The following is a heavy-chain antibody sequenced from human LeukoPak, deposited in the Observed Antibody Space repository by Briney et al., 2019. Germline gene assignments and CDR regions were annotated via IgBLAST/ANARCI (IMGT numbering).Heavy chain of an antibody. D-gene: IGHD6-19*01. Sequence: ASVKVSCKASGGTFSSYAISWVRQAPGQGLEWMGGIIPIFGTANYAQKFQGRVTITADESTSTVYMELSSLRSEDTAVYYCARTGAGPFDYWGQGSLVTVSS. CDR3: ARTGAGPFDY. V-gene: IGHV1-69*13. J-gene: IGHJ4*02. CDR1: GGTFSSYA. CDR2: IIPIFGTA.